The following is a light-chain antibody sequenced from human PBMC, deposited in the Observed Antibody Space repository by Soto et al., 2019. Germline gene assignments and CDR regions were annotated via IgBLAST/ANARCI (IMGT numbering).Light chain of an antibody. J-gene: IGKJ4*01. Sequence: EIVLTQSPGTLSLSPGEKATLSCKAIQSVSRSYLAWYQQKFGQAPRLLIYGAFSRATGIPDRFSGSGSGTDFTLTISRLEPEDFAVYYCHQYASSPLTFGGGTKVDIK. CDR1: QSVSRSY. CDR3: HQYASSPLT. CDR2: GAF. V-gene: IGKV3-20*01.